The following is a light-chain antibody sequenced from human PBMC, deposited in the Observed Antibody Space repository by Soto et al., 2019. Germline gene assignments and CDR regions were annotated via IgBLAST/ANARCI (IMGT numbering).Light chain of an antibody. CDR1: QSVSNN. CDR3: QQYGNSPQT. V-gene: IGKV3-15*01. CDR2: GAS. J-gene: IGKJ1*01. Sequence: EIVMTQSPATLSVSPGERGTLSCRASQSVSNNLAWYQQKPGQAPRLLIYGASTRATGIPARFSGSGSGTDFTLTISRLEPEDFAVYYCQQYGNSPQTFGQGTKVDIK.